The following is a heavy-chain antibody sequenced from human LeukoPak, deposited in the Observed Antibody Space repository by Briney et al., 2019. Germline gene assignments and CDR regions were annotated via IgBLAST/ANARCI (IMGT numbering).Heavy chain of an antibody. CDR2: ISRSSCAI. V-gene: IGHV3-48*01. CDR3: ARGQLDSYNPFDY. CDR1: GFTFSSYS. Sequence: GGSLRLSCTASGFTFSSYSMNWVRQAPGKGLEWISYISRSSCAIYYADSVKGRFTISRDNAENSLYLRMSSLRAVDSAVYFCARGQLDSYNPFDYWGQGILVTVSS. D-gene: IGHD1-1*01. J-gene: IGHJ4*02.